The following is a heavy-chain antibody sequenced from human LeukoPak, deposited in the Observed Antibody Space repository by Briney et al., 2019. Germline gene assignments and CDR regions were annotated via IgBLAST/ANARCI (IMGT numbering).Heavy chain of an antibody. CDR3: AIRGNSGYDYFDY. V-gene: IGHV1-2*02. J-gene: IGHJ4*02. CDR2: IYLNSGGT. Sequence: ASVKVSCKASGYIFTDYYMHWVRHAPGQGLECRGWIYLNSGGTNYAQKFQSRVTTTTDTSISTAYVEMSRLRSDDTAVYYCAIRGNSGYDYFDYWGQGTVVSVSS. CDR1: GYIFTDYY. D-gene: IGHD5-12*01.